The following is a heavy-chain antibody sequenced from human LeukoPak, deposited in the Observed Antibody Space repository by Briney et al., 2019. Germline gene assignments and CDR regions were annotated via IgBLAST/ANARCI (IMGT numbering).Heavy chain of an antibody. D-gene: IGHD3-9*01. Sequence: SETLSLTCTVSGGSISSSSYYWGWIRQPPGKGLEWIGSIYYSGSTYYNPSLKSRVTISVDTSKNQFSLKLSSVTAADTAVYYCAAPLRYFDWSSRLKYFDYWGQGTLVTVSS. CDR2: IYYSGST. J-gene: IGHJ4*02. CDR1: GGSISSSSYY. CDR3: AAPLRYFDWSSRLKYFDY. V-gene: IGHV4-39*01.